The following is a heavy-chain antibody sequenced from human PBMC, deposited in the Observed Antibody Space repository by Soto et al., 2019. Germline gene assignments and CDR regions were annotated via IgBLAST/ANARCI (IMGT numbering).Heavy chain of an antibody. CDR3: AKDITRTTIFGVVIDS. Sequence: TGGSLRLSCAASGFTFSNYAMNWVRQAPGKGLEWVSAISGSSTGTDYADSVKGRFTISRDNSKNTLYLQMNSLRAEDTALYYCAKDITRTTIFGVVIDSWGQGTLVTVSS. D-gene: IGHD3-3*01. J-gene: IGHJ4*02. CDR1: GFTFSNYA. CDR2: ISGSSTGT. V-gene: IGHV3-23*01.